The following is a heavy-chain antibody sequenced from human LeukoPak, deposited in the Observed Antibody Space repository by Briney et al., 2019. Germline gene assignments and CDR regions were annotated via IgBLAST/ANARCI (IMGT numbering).Heavy chain of an antibody. J-gene: IGHJ5*02. CDR2: INPNSGGT. D-gene: IGHD6-13*01. V-gene: IGHV1-2*02. CDR3: ARGGPYSSSWFFGKDKRPTELTTFDP. Sequence: GASVKVSCKASGYTFTGYYMHWVRQAPGQGLEWMGWINPNSGGTNYAQKFQGRVTMTRDTSISTAYMELSRLRSDDTAVYYCARGGPYSSSWFFGKDKRPTELTTFDPWGQGTLVTVSS. CDR1: GYTFTGYY.